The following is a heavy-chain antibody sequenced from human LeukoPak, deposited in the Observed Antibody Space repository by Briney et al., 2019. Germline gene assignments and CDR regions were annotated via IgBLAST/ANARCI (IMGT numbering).Heavy chain of an antibody. Sequence: GESLKISCQGSGYNFPIYWIGWVRQMPGQGLEWMGIIYPDDSNTIYGPSFQGQVTISADKSINTAYLEWSSLKASDTAMYYCARGAARDYMDVWGKGTTVTVSS. J-gene: IGHJ6*03. D-gene: IGHD6-6*01. CDR1: GYNFPIYW. V-gene: IGHV5-51*01. CDR3: ARGAARDYMDV. CDR2: IYPDDSNT.